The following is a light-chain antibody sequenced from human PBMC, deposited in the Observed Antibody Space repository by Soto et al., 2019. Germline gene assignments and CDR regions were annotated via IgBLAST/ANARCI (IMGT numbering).Light chain of an antibody. CDR3: QQYGGSPRT. Sequence: EIVLTQSPATLSLSTGEGATLSCRASQGIGDTLAWYQHKPGQTPRLLIYDTSTRATGVPARFSGSGSGPDFTLTISRLEPEDFAVYYCQQYGGSPRTFGQGTMVDVK. CDR2: DTS. V-gene: IGKV3-20*01. J-gene: IGKJ1*01. CDR1: QGIGDT.